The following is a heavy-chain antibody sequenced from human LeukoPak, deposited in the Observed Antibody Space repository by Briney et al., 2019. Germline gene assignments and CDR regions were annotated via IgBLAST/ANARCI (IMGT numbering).Heavy chain of an antibody. D-gene: IGHD2-8*01. V-gene: IGHV3-23*01. Sequence: GGSLRLSCAASGTTFNTHGMSWVRQAPGRGPEWVSSIGANTDDTYYAESVKGRFTISRDRSKSTIYLQMSSLRAEDTAVYYCAKNGRILDVRGQGTTVTVSS. CDR2: IGANTDDT. CDR1: GTTFNTHG. CDR3: AKNGRILDV. J-gene: IGHJ6*02.